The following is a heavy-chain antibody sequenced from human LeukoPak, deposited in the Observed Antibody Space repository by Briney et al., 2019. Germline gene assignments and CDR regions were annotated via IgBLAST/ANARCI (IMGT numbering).Heavy chain of an antibody. CDR2: INAGNGNT. CDR3: AREWPDGSGSYYR. D-gene: IGHD3-10*01. V-gene: IGHV1-3*01. CDR1: GYTFTSYA. J-gene: IGHJ4*02. Sequence: ASVKVSCKASGYTFTSYAMHWVRQAPGHRLEWMGWINAGNGNTKYSQKFQGRVTITRDTSASTAYMELSSLRSEDTAVYYCAREWPDGSGSYYRWGQGTLVTVSS.